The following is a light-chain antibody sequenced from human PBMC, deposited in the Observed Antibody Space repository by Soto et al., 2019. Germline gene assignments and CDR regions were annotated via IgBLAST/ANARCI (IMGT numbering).Light chain of an antibody. CDR1: SSDIGAHNF. CDR3: SSYTSDTSPYV. V-gene: IGLV2-14*01. J-gene: IGLJ1*01. Sequence: QSVLTQPASVSGSPGQSITVSCTGTSSDIGAHNFVSWYQQHPGKAPRLIIYEVTNRPSGLSDRFSGSKSGNTASLIISGLQAEDEADYFCSSYTSDTSPYVFGTGTKVTVL. CDR2: EVT.